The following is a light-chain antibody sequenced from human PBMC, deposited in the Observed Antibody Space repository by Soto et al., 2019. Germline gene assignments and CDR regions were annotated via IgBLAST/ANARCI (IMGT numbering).Light chain of an antibody. V-gene: IGLV2-14*01. CDR1: SSEVGGYNY. Sequence: QSVLTQPASVSGSPGQSITISCTGTSSEVGGYNYVSWYQQHPDKAPKLMIYEVSNRPSGVSNRFSGSKSGNTASLTISGLQAEDEADYYCSSYTSSSTPYVFGTGTKVTVL. CDR3: SSYTSSSTPYV. CDR2: EVS. J-gene: IGLJ1*01.